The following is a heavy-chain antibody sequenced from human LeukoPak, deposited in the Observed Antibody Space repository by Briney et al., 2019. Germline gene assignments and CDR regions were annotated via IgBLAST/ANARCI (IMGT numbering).Heavy chain of an antibody. V-gene: IGHV3-9*01. Sequence: GGSLRLSCAASGFTFDDYAMHWVRQAPGKGLEWVSGISWNSGSIGYADSVKGRFTISRDNAKNSLYLQMNSLRAEDTAVYYCARDPRMLEYYYYYMDVWGKGTTVTVSS. D-gene: IGHD2-8*01. CDR2: ISWNSGSI. J-gene: IGHJ6*03. CDR1: GFTFDDYA. CDR3: ARDPRMLEYYYYYMDV.